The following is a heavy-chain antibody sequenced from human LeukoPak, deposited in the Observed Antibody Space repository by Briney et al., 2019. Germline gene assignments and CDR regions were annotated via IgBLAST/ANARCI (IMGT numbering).Heavy chain of an antibody. D-gene: IGHD3-10*01. J-gene: IGHJ4*02. CDR1: GGSISSSSYY. CDR2: IYYSGST. V-gene: IGHV4-39*07. Sequence: SETLSLTCTVSGGSISSSSYYWGWIRQPPGKGLEWIGSIYYSGSTYYNPSLKSRVTISVDTSKNQFSLKLSSVTAADTAVYYCVSSYTMVRYNFDYWGQGTLVTVSS. CDR3: VSSYTMVRYNFDY.